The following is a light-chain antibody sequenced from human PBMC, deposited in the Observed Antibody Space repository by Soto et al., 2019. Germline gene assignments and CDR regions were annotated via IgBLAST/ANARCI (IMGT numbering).Light chain of an antibody. CDR1: SSDVGGYNY. CDR2: DVS. Sequence: QSALTQPASVSGSPGQTITLSCSGTSSDVGGYNYVSWYQQHPGKAPKLMIFDVSNRPSGVSNRFSGSKSGNTASLTISGLQAEDEADYYCNSYTTGATYVFGDGTKVTVL. V-gene: IGLV2-14*03. CDR3: NSYTTGATYV. J-gene: IGLJ1*01.